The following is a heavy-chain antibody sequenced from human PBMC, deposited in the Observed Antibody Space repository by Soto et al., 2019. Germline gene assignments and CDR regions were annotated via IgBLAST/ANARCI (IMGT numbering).Heavy chain of an antibody. CDR1: GYTFTSYG. J-gene: IGHJ3*02. CDR2: ISAYNGNT. D-gene: IGHD2-8*01. V-gene: IGHV1-18*01. CDR3: ARGLDIVLMGYAKNSDAFDI. Sequence: ASVKVSCKASGYTFTSYGISWVRQAPGQGLEWMGWISAYNGNTNYAQKLQGRVTMTTDTSTSTAYMELRSLRSDDTAVYYCARGLDIVLMGYAKNSDAFDIWGQGTMVTVSS.